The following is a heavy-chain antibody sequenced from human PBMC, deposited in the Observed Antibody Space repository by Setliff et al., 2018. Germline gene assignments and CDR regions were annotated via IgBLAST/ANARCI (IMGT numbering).Heavy chain of an antibody. Sequence: PSETLSLTCTVSGGSISSGSYHWSWIRQPAGKGLEWIGHIYTSGSTNYNPSLKSRVTISVDTSKNQFSLKLSSVTAADTAVYYCARDQDFWSGYYRASHYMDVWGKGTTVTVSS. CDR3: ARDQDFWSGYYRASHYMDV. J-gene: IGHJ6*03. CDR2: IYTSGST. V-gene: IGHV4-61*09. D-gene: IGHD3-3*01. CDR1: GGSISSGSYH.